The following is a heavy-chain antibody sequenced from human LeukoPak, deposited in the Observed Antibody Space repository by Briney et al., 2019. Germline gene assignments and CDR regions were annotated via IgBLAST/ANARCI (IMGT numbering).Heavy chain of an antibody. D-gene: IGHD2-21*02. CDR3: AKPVVVTAIRNNYFDY. CDR1: GFTFSSYA. Sequence: PGGSLRLPCAASGFTFSSYAMSWVRQAPGKGLEWVSAISGSGGSTYYADSVKGRFTISRDNSKNTLYLQMNSLRAEDTAVYYCAKPVVVTAIRNNYFDYWGQGTLVTVSS. J-gene: IGHJ4*02. CDR2: ISGSGGST. V-gene: IGHV3-23*01.